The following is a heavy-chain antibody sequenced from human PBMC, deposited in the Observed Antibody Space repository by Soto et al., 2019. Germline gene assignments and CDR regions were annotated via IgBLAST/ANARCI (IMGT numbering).Heavy chain of an antibody. CDR3: GRHLRGGLDY. D-gene: IGHD3-16*01. CDR1: GGSIISYY. J-gene: IGHJ4*02. CDR2: IYYSGST. V-gene: IGHV4-59*08. Sequence: SETLSLTCTVSGGSIISYYWSWIRQPPGKGLEWIGYIYYSGSTNYNPSLKSRVTISVDTSKNQFSLKLSSVTAADTAVYYCGRHLRGGLDYWGQGTLVTVSS.